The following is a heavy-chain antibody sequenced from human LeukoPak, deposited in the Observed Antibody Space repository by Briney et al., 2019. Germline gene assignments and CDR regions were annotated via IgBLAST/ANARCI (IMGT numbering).Heavy chain of an antibody. V-gene: IGHV3-21*01. CDR3: AKEGQQQDSSDAFDI. D-gene: IGHD6-13*01. Sequence: GGSLRLSCAASGFTFSSYSMNWVRQAPGKGLEWVSSISSSSSYIYYADSVKGRFTISRDNAKNSLYLQMNGLRAEDTAVYYCAKEGQQQDSSDAFDIWGQGTMVTVSS. CDR1: GFTFSSYS. CDR2: ISSSSSYI. J-gene: IGHJ3*02.